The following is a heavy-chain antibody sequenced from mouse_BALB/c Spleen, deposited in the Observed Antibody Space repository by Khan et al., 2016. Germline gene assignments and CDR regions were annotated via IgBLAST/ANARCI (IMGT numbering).Heavy chain of an antibody. V-gene: IGHV4-1*02. Sequence: EVKLLESGGGLVQPGGSLKLSCVDSVFDFRRYWMSWVRQAPGKGLEWIGEINPDSRTINYSPSLKDKFTISRDNAKRTLYLQMSKVRSEDTALYYCARAGYYGYLVYWGQGTLVSVSA. CDR1: VFDFRRYW. CDR2: INPDSRTI. CDR3: ARAGYYGYLVY. D-gene: IGHD1-1*01. J-gene: IGHJ3*01.